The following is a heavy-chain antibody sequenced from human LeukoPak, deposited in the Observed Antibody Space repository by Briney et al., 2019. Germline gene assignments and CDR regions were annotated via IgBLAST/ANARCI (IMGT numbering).Heavy chain of an antibody. Sequence: GASVKVSFKASGYTFINFFMHWVRRAPGQGLEWMGWINPNSGGTNLAQKFQGRVTMTRDTSISTAYMELSSLRSDDTAVYFCARGTEGGSGWDLTYWGQGTLVTVSS. CDR1: GYTFINFF. CDR3: ARGTEGGSGWDLTY. D-gene: IGHD6-19*01. V-gene: IGHV1-2*02. J-gene: IGHJ4*02. CDR2: INPNSGGT.